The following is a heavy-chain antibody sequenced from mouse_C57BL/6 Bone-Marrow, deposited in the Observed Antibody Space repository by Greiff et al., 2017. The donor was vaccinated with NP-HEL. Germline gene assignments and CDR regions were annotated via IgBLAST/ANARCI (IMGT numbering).Heavy chain of an antibody. Sequence: EVQLQQSGPVLVKPGASVKMSCKASGYTFTDYYMNWVKQSHGKSLEWIGVINPYNGGTSYNQKFKGKATLTVDKSSSTAYMELNSLTSEDSAVYYCAREEATVLVDYWGQGTTLTVSS. CDR3: AREEATVLVDY. V-gene: IGHV1-19*01. J-gene: IGHJ2*01. CDR2: INPYNGGT. CDR1: GYTFTDYY. D-gene: IGHD1-1*01.